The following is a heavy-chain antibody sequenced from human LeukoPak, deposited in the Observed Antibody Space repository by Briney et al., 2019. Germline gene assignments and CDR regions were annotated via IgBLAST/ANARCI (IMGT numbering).Heavy chain of an antibody. J-gene: IGHJ4*02. D-gene: IGHD4-17*01. CDR2: IHHGGSP. CDR3: TRNADYCLDY. V-gene: IGHV4-34*01. Sequence: SETLSLTCAVYGSSFSVYYWSWVRQPPGKGLEWIGEIHHGGSPSYSPSLKSRITISLDASKNQLSLKLTSVTAADTAAYYCTRNADYCLDYWGQGALVTVSS. CDR1: GSSFSVYY.